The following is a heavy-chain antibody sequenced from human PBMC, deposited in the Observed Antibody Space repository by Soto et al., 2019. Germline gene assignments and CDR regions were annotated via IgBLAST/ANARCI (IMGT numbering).Heavy chain of an antibody. D-gene: IGHD3-22*01. CDR3: ANIQACDSSGYYSYFDY. Sequence: LRLSCAASGFTFSSYWMSWVRQAPGKWLEWVANIKQDGSEKYYVDSVKGRFTISRDNAKNSLYLQMNSLRAEDTAVYYCANIQACDSSGYYSYFDYWGQGTLVTVS. CDR2: IKQDGSEK. CDR1: GFTFSSYW. J-gene: IGHJ4*02. V-gene: IGHV3-7*03.